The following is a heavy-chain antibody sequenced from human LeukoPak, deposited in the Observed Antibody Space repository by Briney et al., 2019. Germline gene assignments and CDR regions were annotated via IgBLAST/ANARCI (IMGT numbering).Heavy chain of an antibody. J-gene: IGHJ4*02. V-gene: IGHV3-30*18. CDR2: ISYDGSNK. CDR3: AKSPRQLVEIDY. D-gene: IGHD6-13*01. CDR1: GYTFSSYG. Sequence: PGRSLRLSCAASGYTFSSYGMHWVRQAPGKGLEWVAVISYDGSNKYYADSVKGRFTISRDNSKNTLYLQMNSLRAEDTAVYYCAKSPRQLVEIDYWGQGTLVTVSS.